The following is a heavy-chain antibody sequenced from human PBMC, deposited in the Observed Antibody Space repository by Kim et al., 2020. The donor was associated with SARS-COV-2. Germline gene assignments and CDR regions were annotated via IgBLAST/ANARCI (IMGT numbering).Heavy chain of an antibody. CDR3: ASDRGPDSSGYLEGHDAFDI. Sequence: SETLSLTCTVSGGSISSGGYYWSWIRQHPGKGLEWIGYIYYSGSTYYNPSLKSRVTISVDTSKNQFSLKLSSVTAADTAVYYCASDRGPDSSGYLEGHDAFDIWGQGTMVTVSS. J-gene: IGHJ3*02. CDR1: GGSISSGGYY. V-gene: IGHV4-31*03. CDR2: IYYSGST. D-gene: IGHD3-22*01.